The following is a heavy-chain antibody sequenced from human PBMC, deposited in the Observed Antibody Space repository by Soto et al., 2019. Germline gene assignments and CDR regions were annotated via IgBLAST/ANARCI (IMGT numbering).Heavy chain of an antibody. CDR3: ARDFEGYGAYQGDY. CDR1: GYTFTSYG. CDR2: ISTYNANR. J-gene: IGHJ4*02. V-gene: IGHV1-18*01. Sequence: QVQLVQSGAEVKKPGASVKVSCKASGYTFTSYGINWVRQAPGQGLEWMGWISTYNANRNYAQKLQGRVTMTTDPSTSTAYMELRSLRSDDTAVYYCARDFEGYGAYQGDYWGQGTLVTVSS. D-gene: IGHD4-17*01.